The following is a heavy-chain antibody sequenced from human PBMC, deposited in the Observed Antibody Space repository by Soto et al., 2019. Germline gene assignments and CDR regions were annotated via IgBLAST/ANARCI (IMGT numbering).Heavy chain of an antibody. Sequence: EVPLVESGGGLVQPGRSLRLSCAASGFTFDDYAMHWVRQAPGKGLEWVSGISWNSGSIGYADSVKGRFTISRDNAKNSLYLQMNSLRAEDTALYYCARYSSGWYDYWGQGTLVTVSS. D-gene: IGHD6-19*01. CDR2: ISWNSGSI. CDR1: GFTFDDYA. CDR3: ARYSSGWYDY. V-gene: IGHV3-9*01. J-gene: IGHJ4*02.